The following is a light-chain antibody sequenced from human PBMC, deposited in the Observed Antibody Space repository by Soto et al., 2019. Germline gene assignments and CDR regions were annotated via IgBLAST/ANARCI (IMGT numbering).Light chain of an antibody. J-gene: IGKJ1*01. CDR3: QQYNSYSPEWT. CDR1: QTISSW. V-gene: IGKV1-5*03. CDR2: KAS. Sequence: DIQMTQSPSTLSASVGDRVTITCRASQTISSWLAWYQQKPGKAPKLLIYKASTLERGVPSRFSGSGSGTEFTLTISSLQPDDFASYYCQQYNSYSPEWTFGQGTKVDIK.